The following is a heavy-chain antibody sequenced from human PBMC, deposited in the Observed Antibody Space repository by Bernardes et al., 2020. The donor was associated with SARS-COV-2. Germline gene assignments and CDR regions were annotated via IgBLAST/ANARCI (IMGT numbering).Heavy chain of an antibody. CDR2: IYTSGRT. D-gene: IGHD3-3*01. J-gene: IGHJ6*02. CDR1: GGSISSYY. CDR3: ARDTEYYDFWSGYNYGMDV. Sequence: SETLSLTCTVCGGSISSYYWSWIRQPAGKGLEWIGRIYTSGRTNYNPSLKSRVTMSVDTSKNQFSLKLSSVTAADTAVYYCARDTEYYDFWSGYNYGMDVWGQGTTVTVSS. V-gene: IGHV4-4*07.